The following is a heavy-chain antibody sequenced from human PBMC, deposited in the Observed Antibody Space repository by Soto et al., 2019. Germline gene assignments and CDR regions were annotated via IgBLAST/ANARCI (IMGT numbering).Heavy chain of an antibody. V-gene: IGHV4-31*03. D-gene: IGHD4-17*01. CDR1: GGSISSGGYY. CDR3: ARVSDYGGNSRAFEY. J-gene: IGHJ4*02. CDR2: IYYSGST. Sequence: QVQLQESGPGLVKPSQTLSLTCTVSGGSISSGGYYWSWIRQHPGKGLEWIGYIYYSGSTYYNPSLKSRVTISVDASKNQFSLKLSSVTAADTAVYYCARVSDYGGNSRAFEYWGQGTLVTVSS.